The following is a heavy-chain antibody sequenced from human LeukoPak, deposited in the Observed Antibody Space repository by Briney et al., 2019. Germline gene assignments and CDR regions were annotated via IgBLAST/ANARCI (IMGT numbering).Heavy chain of an antibody. Sequence: ASVKVSCKASGYTFTSYDINWVRQATGQGLEWMGWMNPNSGNTGYAQKFQGRVTMTRNTSISTAYMELSSLRSEDTAVYYCASGIKAMVALDAFDIWGQGTMVTVSS. CDR3: ASGIKAMVALDAFDI. CDR1: GYTFTSYD. CDR2: MNPNSGNT. V-gene: IGHV1-8*01. J-gene: IGHJ3*02. D-gene: IGHD5-18*01.